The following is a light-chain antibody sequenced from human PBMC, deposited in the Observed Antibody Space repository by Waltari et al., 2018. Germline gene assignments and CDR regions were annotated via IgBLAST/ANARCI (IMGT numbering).Light chain of an antibody. Sequence: DIVMTQSTLSLPVTPGEPASIFCRSSQSLLLSNGYNYLNWYLQKPGQSPQLLIYLGSNRASGVPDRFSGSGSGTDFTLKISRVEADDVGVYYCMQALQTPLTFGGGTKVEI. CDR1: QSLLLSNGYNY. J-gene: IGKJ4*01. V-gene: IGKV2-28*01. CDR2: LGS. CDR3: MQALQTPLT.